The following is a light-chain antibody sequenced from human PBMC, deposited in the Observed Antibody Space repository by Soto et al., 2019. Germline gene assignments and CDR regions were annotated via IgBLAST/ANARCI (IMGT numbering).Light chain of an antibody. CDR1: EAISSW. V-gene: IGKV1-12*02. CDR2: SAS. J-gene: IGKJ4*01. Sequence: IQMTQSPSSVSTSVGDRVTITCRASEAISSWLAWYQQKPGRAPKLLIYSASSLQNGAPSRFSGSGSGTDFALTITSLQAEDFATYYCQQLRSYPSTFGGGTKVDNK. CDR3: QQLRSYPST.